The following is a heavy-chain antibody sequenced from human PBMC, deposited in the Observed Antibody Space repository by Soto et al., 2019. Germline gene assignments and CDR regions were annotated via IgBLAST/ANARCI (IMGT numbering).Heavy chain of an antibody. V-gene: IGHV3-74*01. D-gene: IGHD3-3*01. CDR2: INSDGSSI. J-gene: IGHJ4*02. CDR1: GFTFSRYW. CDR3: ARLPVVTITSLEY. Sequence: EVQLVESGGDLVQPGGFLRLSCATSGFTFSRYWMHWVRQVPGKGLVWVSRINSDGSSISYSDSVKGRFTISRDNAKNTLYLQMHSLRVEDTAVYFCARLPVVTITSLEYWGQGTLVTVSS.